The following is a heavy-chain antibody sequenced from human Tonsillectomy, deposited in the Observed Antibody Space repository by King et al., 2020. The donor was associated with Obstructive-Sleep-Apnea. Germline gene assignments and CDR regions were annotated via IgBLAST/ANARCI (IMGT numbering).Heavy chain of an antibody. Sequence: VQLVESGGGLVQPGGSLRLSCAASGFTFSSSWMSWVRQAPGKGLEWVANQKEDGSEKYYVDAVKGRFTISRDNAKNSLYLQMNSLRVEDTAVYYCTRLSGSSVDYWGQGTLVTVSS. V-gene: IGHV3-7*01. D-gene: IGHD1-26*01. CDR1: GFTFSSSW. J-gene: IGHJ4*02. CDR2: QKEDGSEK. CDR3: TRLSGSSVDY.